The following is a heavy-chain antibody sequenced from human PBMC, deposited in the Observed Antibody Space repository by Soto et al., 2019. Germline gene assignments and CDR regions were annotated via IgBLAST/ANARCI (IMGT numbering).Heavy chain of an antibody. V-gene: IGHV1-2*02. Sequence: AASVKVSCKASGHTFTGYYMHWVRQAPGQGLEWMGWINPNSGGTNYAQKFQGRVTMTRDTSISTAYMELSRLRSDDTAVYYCARDNTVTTRAAFDYWGQGTLVTVSS. CDR1: GHTFTGYY. J-gene: IGHJ4*02. CDR3: ARDNTVTTRAAFDY. CDR2: INPNSGGT. D-gene: IGHD4-17*01.